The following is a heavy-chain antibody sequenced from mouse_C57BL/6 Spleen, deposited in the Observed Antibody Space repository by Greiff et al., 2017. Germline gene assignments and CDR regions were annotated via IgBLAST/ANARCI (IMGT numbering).Heavy chain of an antibody. CDR1: GYSITSDY. V-gene: IGHV3-8*01. CDR3: ARYPSYYGRGDHWYFDV. D-gene: IGHD1-1*01. CDR2: ISYSGST. J-gene: IGHJ1*03. Sequence: EVKLQESGPGLAKPSQTLSLTCSVTGYSITSDYWNWIRKFPGNKLEYMGYISYSGSTYYNPSLKSRISITRDTSKNQYYLQLNSVTTEDTATYYCARYPSYYGRGDHWYFDVWGTGTTVTVSS.